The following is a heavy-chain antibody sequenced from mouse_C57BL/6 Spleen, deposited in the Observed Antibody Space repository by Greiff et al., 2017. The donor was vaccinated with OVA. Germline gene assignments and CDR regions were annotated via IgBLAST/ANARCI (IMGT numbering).Heavy chain of an antibody. V-gene: IGHV1-15*01. J-gene: IGHJ1*03. CDR3: TRSPFITTVVEGYWYFDV. D-gene: IGHD1-1*01. Sequence: LQESGAELVRPGASVTLSCKASGYTFTDYEMHWVKQTPVHGLEWIGAIDPETGGTAYNQKFKGKAILTADKSSSTAYMELRSLTSEDSAVYYCTRSPFITTVVEGYWYFDVWGTGTTVTVSS. CDR2: IDPETGGT. CDR1: GYTFTDYE.